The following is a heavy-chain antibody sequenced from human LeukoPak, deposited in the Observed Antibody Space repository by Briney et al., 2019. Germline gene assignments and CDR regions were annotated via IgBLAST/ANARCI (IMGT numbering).Heavy chain of an antibody. Sequence: PGGSLRLSCAASGFTFSSYEMNWVRQAPGKGLEWVSYISSSGSTIYYADSVKGRFTISRDNAKNSLYLQMNSLRAEDTAVYYCARGSRRYGSGSYYNWGQGTLVTVSS. CDR3: ARGSRRYGSGSYYN. CDR2: ISSSGSTI. V-gene: IGHV3-48*03. J-gene: IGHJ4*02. D-gene: IGHD3-10*01. CDR1: GFTFSSYE.